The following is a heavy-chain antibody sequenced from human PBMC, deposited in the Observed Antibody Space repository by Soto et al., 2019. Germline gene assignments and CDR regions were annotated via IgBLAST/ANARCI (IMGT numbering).Heavy chain of an antibody. V-gene: IGHV1-18*01. CDR1: GYTLTELS. Sequence: ASVKVSWKVSGYTLTELSMHWVRQAPGQGLEWMGWISAYNGNTNYAQKLQGRVTMTTDTSTSTAYMELRSLRSDDTAVYYCARGPAVAGRFDYWGQGTLVTVSS. J-gene: IGHJ4*02. D-gene: IGHD6-19*01. CDR3: ARGPAVAGRFDY. CDR2: ISAYNGNT.